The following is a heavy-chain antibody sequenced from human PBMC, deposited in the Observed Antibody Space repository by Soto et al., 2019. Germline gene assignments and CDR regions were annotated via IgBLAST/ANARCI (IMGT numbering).Heavy chain of an antibody. D-gene: IGHD1-1*01. CDR2: ISSDGDNK. CDR3: ATWTLPLSWNWLQSAAGQFDY. Sequence: QVHLVESGGGVVRPGTSLRVSCSASEFSFNNYAVHWVRQAPGEGLEWVALISSDGDNKYYPDTVRGRFTISRDHSNNTVYLQMHTLRVDDTSVYYCATWTLPLSWNWLQSAAGQFDYWGQGTLVTVSS. CDR1: EFSFNNYA. J-gene: IGHJ4*02. V-gene: IGHV3-30-3*01.